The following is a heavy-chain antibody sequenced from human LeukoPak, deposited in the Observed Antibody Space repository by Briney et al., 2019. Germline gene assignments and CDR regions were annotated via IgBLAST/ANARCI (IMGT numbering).Heavy chain of an antibody. CDR2: IYHRGST. Sequence: PSETLSLTCTVAGGSINISYWSWIRQPPGKGLEWLGYIYHRGSTNYNPSLKSRITLSVDTSKNQFSLKVTSVTAADTAVYYCARSGVFSGYDAFDIWGQGTMVTVSS. CDR3: ARSGVFSGYDAFDI. J-gene: IGHJ3*02. CDR1: GGSINISY. V-gene: IGHV4-4*09. D-gene: IGHD3-9*01.